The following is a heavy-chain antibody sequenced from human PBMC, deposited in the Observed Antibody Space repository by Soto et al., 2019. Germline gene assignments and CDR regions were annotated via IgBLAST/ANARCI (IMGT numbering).Heavy chain of an antibody. V-gene: IGHV4-34*01. Sequence: LETLSLTCAVYGGSFSGYYWSWIRQPPGKGLEWIGEINHSGSTNYNPSLKSRVTISVDTSKNQFSLKLSSVTAADTAVYYCARGRERYLYYYYGMDVWGQGTTVTVSS. D-gene: IGHD1-26*01. J-gene: IGHJ6*02. CDR1: GGSFSGYY. CDR3: ARGRERYLYYYYGMDV. CDR2: INHSGST.